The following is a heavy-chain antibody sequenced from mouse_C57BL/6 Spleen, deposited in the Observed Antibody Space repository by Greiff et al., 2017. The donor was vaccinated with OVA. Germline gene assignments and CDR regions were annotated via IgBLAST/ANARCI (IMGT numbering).Heavy chain of an antibody. CDR1: GYTFTSYW. CDR2: IDPSDSYT. V-gene: IGHV1-69*01. CDR3: ARSDYGSQFAY. Sequence: VKLQQPGAELVMPGASVKLSCKASGYTFTSYWMHWVKQRPGQGLEWIGEIDPSDSYTNYNQKFKGKSTLTVDKSSSTAYMQLSSLTSEDSAVYYCARSDYGSQFAYWGQGTLVTVSA. D-gene: IGHD2-1*01. J-gene: IGHJ3*01.